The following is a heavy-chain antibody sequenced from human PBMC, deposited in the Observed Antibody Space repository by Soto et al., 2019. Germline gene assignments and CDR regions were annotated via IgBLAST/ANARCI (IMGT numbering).Heavy chain of an antibody. Sequence: QVQLQQWGAGLLKPSETLSLTCAVYGGSFSGYYWSWIRQPPGKGLEWIGEIIQSGSTNYNPTLSGRVTISVDPYKNQLSLRVTFVNAADTAVFYCARGFGSLVRGIKREYSGMDVWGRGNTVTVSS. CDR1: GGSFSGYY. CDR2: IIQSGST. CDR3: ARGFGSLVRGIKREYSGMDV. V-gene: IGHV4-34*12. D-gene: IGHD3-10*01. J-gene: IGHJ6*02.